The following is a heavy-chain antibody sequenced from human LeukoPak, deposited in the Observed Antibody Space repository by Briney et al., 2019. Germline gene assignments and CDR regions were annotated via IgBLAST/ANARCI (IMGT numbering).Heavy chain of an antibody. J-gene: IGHJ6*04. V-gene: IGHV3-23*01. D-gene: IGHD3-10*02. CDR1: RFTFSDYW. CDR3: AELGITMIGGV. Sequence: GGSLRLSCVASRFTFSDYWMTWVRQAPGKGLEWVSAISGSGGSTYYADSVKGRFTISRDNSKNTLYLQMNSLRAEDTAVYYCAELGITMIGGVWGKGTTVTISS. CDR2: ISGSGGST.